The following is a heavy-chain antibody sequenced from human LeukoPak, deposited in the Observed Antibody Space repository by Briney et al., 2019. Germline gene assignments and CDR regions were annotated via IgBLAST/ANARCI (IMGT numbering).Heavy chain of an antibody. J-gene: IGHJ4*02. D-gene: IGHD6-19*01. V-gene: IGHV3-30*04. CDR3: AKAQGYSSGNYFDY. CDR1: GFTFSSYA. Sequence: GGSLRLSCAASGFTFSSYAMHWVRQAPGKGLEWVAVISYDGSNKYYADSVKGRFTISRDNSKNTLYLQMNSLRAEDTAVYYCAKAQGYSSGNYFDYWGQGTLVTVSS. CDR2: ISYDGSNK.